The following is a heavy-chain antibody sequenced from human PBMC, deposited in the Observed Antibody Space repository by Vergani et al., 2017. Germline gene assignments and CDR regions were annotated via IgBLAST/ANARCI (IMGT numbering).Heavy chain of an antibody. CDR2: INTSGST. V-gene: IGHV4-34*01. D-gene: IGHD2-15*01. CDR3: ARPGEYCSGGSCYSFYAFDI. J-gene: IGHJ3*02. CDR1: GGSFSGYY. Sequence: QVQLQQWGAGLLKPSETLSLTCAVYGGSFSGYYWSWIRQPPGKGLEWIGEINTSGSTNYNPSLKSRVTISVDTSKNQFSLKLSSVTAADTAVYYCARPGEYCSGGSCYSFYAFDIWGQGTMVTVSS.